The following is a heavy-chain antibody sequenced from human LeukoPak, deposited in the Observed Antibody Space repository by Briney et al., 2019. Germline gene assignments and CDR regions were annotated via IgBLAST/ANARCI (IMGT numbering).Heavy chain of an antibody. CDR2: IYSGGSA. J-gene: IGHJ4*02. D-gene: IGHD3-22*01. CDR3: ASSGAYSDFDF. Sequence: EGSLRLSCAASGFTANNNYMSWVRQAPGKSLQWVSLIYSGGSAYYEDSVKGRFTISRDSSKNMVFLQMNSLRAEDTAVYYCASSGAYSDFDFWGQGTLVTVSS. CDR1: GFTANNNY. V-gene: IGHV3-53*01.